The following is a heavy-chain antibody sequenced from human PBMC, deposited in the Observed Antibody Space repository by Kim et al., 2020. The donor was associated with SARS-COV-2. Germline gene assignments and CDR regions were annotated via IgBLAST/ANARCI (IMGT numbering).Heavy chain of an antibody. J-gene: IGHJ3*02. CDR2: IYYSGST. Sequence: SETLSLTCTVSGGSISSYYWSWIRQSPGKGLEWIGYIYYSGSTNYNPSLTSRVTISRDTSKNQFSLKLSSVTAADTAVYYFAREGYYDSSGYYRHDAFD. CDR3: AREGYYDSSGYYRHDAFD. V-gene: IGHV4-59*12. D-gene: IGHD3-22*01. CDR1: GGSISSYY.